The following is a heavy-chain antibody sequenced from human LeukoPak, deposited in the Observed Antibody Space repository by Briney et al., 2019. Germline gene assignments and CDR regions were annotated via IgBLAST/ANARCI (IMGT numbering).Heavy chain of an antibody. V-gene: IGHV3-23*01. Sequence: RGSLRLSCAASGFTFSSYAMSWVRQAPGEGLEWVSAISGSGGSTYYADSVKGRFTISRDNSKNTLYLQMNSLRAEDTAVYYCAKSRGTYYYMDVWGKGTTVTVSS. CDR1: GFTFSSYA. J-gene: IGHJ6*03. CDR2: ISGSGGST. D-gene: IGHD1-26*01. CDR3: AKSRGTYYYMDV.